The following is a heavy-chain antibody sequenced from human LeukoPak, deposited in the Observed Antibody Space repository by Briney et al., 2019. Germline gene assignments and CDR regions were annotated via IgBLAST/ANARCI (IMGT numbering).Heavy chain of an antibody. J-gene: IGHJ3*02. D-gene: IGHD3-10*01. CDR3: ARHKPRKWLGELSLKMAFDI. CDR2: INHSGST. CDR1: GGSFSGYY. V-gene: IGHV4-34*01. Sequence: SETLSLTCAVYGGSFSGYYWSWLHQPPGKGLEWIGEINHSGSTNYNPSLKSRVTVSVDTSKNQFSLKLTSVTAADTAVYYCARHKPRKWLGELSLKMAFDIWGQGTMVTVSS.